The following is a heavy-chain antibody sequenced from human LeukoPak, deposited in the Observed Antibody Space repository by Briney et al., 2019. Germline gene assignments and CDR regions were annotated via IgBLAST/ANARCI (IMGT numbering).Heavy chain of an antibody. Sequence: GRSLRLSCAASGFTFYDYAMHWVRHAPGKGLEWVSGISWNSGSIGYADSVKGRFTISRDNGKNSLYLQMNSLRAEDTAVYYCAVRIGELPDWGQGTLVTVSS. J-gene: IGHJ4*02. CDR1: GFTFYDYA. CDR3: AVRIGELPD. CDR2: ISWNSGSI. D-gene: IGHD3-10*01. V-gene: IGHV3-9*01.